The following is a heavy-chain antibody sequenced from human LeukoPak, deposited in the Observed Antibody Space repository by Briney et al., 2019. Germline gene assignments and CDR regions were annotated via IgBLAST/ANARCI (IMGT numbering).Heavy chain of an antibody. CDR3: ARDPNTDDAFDI. Sequence: PSETLSLTWTVSGGSISSYYWSWIRQPPGKGLEWIGNIYYSGSANYNPSLKSRVTISVDTSKNQFSLKLSSVTAADTAVYYCARDPNTDDAFDIWGQGTMVTVSS. V-gene: IGHV4-59*12. CDR1: GGSISSYY. J-gene: IGHJ3*02. CDR2: IYYSGSA.